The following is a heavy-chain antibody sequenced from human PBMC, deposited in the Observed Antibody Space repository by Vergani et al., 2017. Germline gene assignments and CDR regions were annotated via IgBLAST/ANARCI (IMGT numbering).Heavy chain of an antibody. CDR2: INHSGST. D-gene: IGHD2-2*01. V-gene: IGHV4-34*01. CDR3: ARARRRPYQLPRYYYYGMDV. CDR1: GGSFSGYY. J-gene: IGHJ6*02. Sequence: QVQLQQWGAGLLKPSETLSLTCAVYGGSFSGYYWSWIRQPPGKGLEWIGEINHSGSTNYNPSLKSRVTISVDTSKKQFSLKLSSVTAADTAVYYCARARRRPYQLPRYYYYGMDVWGQGTTVTVSS.